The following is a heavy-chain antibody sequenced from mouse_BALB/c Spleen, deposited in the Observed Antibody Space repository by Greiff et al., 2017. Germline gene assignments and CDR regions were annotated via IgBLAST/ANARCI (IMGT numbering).Heavy chain of an antibody. Sequence: VQLKESGAELVKPGASVKLSCTASGFNIKDTYMHWVKQRPEQGLEWIGRIDPANGNTKYDPKFQGKATITADTSSNTAYLQLSSLTSEDTAVYYCARKEYGNYVDYWGQGTTLTVSS. J-gene: IGHJ2*01. CDR1: GFNIKDTY. CDR2: IDPANGNT. D-gene: IGHD2-10*02. CDR3: ARKEYGNYVDY. V-gene: IGHV14-3*02.